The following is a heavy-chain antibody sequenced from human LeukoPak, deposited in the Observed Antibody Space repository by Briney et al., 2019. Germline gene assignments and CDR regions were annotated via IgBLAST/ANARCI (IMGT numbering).Heavy chain of an antibody. D-gene: IGHD1-7*01. V-gene: IGHV4-34*01. CDR3: ARGGVNWNYDY. J-gene: IGHJ4*02. CDR1: GGSFSGYY. CDR2: INHSGST. Sequence: SETLSLTCAVYGGSFSGYYWSWIRQPPGKGLEWIGEINHSGSTNYNPSLKSRVTILLDTSKNQSSLKLSSVTAADTAVYYCARGGVNWNYDYWGQGTLVTVSS.